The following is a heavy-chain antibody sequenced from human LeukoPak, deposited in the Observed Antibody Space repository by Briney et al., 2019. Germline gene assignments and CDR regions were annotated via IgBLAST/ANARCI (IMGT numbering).Heavy chain of an antibody. CDR2: IIPIFGTA. CDR3: ARVGQQDPYYFDY. CDR1: GGTFSSYA. Sequence: SVKVSCKASGGTFSSYAISWVRQAPGQGLEWMGGIIPIFGTANYAQKFQGRVTITADKSTSTAYMELSSLRSEDTAVYYCARVGQQDPYYFDYWGQGTLVTVSS. D-gene: IGHD6-13*01. J-gene: IGHJ4*02. V-gene: IGHV1-69*06.